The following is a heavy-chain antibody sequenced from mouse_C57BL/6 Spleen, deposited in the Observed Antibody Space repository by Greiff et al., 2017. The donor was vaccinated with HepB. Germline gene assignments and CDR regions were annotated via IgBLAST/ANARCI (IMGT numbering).Heavy chain of an antibody. D-gene: IGHD1-1*01. V-gene: IGHV1-53*01. J-gene: IGHJ2*01. Sequence: VQLQQPGTELVKPGASVKLSCKASGYTFTSYWMHWVKQRPGQGLEWIGNINPSNGGTNYNEKFKSKATLTVDKSSSTAYMQLSSLTSEDSAVYYGERDVELTTVVARGYWGQGTTLTVSS. CDR2: INPSNGGT. CDR3: ERDVELTTVVARGY. CDR1: GYTFTSYW.